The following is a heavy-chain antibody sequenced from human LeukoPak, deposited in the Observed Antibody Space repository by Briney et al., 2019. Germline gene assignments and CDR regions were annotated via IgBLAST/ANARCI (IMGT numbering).Heavy chain of an antibody. CDR1: GGSISSSSYY. V-gene: IGHV4-39*01. CDR3: ARHPPLWFDY. CDR2: IYYSGST. D-gene: IGHD3-10*01. Sequence: SETLSLACTVSGGSISSSSYYWGWIRQPPGKGLEWIGSIYYSGSTYYNPSLKSRVTISVDTSKNQFSLKLSSVTAADTAVYYCARHPPLWFDYWGQGTLVTVSS. J-gene: IGHJ4*02.